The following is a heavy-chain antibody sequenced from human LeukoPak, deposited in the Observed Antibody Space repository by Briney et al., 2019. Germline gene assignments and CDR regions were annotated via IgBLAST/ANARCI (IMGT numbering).Heavy chain of an antibody. V-gene: IGHV3-30*18. J-gene: IGHJ4*02. CDR2: ISYDGSNK. D-gene: IGHD6-19*01. CDR1: GFTFSSYG. Sequence: GGSLRLSCAASGFTFSSYGMHWVRQAPVKGLEWVAVISYDGSNKYYADSVKGRFTISRDNSKNTLYLQMHSLRAEDTAVYYCAKDRSSGPTGYFDYWGQGTLVTVSS. CDR3: AKDRSSGPTGYFDY.